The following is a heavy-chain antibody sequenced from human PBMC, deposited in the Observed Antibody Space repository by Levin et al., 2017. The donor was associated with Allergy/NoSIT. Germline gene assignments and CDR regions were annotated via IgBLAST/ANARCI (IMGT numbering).Heavy chain of an antibody. CDR1: GFTFSNYA. CDR3: AKLAVGYYGMDV. D-gene: IGHD6-19*01. V-gene: IGHV3-23*01. J-gene: IGHJ6*02. CDR2: ISINGGNT. Sequence: GGSLRLSCAASGFTFSNYAMSWVRQVPGKGLEWVSAISINGGNTYYADSVKGRFTISRDNSKNTLCLQMNSLRAEDTAVYYCAKLAVGYYGMDVWGQGTTVTVSS.